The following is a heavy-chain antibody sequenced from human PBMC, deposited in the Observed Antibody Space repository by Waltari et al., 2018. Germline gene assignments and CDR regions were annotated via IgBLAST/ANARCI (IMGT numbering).Heavy chain of an antibody. CDR3: ASFGSHSY. CDR2: THTSGST. D-gene: IGHD3-10*01. J-gene: IGHJ4*02. V-gene: IGHV4-61*02. Sequence: QVQLQESGPGLVKPSQTLSLTCTVPGGSISSALYYWTWTRQPSGKGLEWIGRTHTSGSTYYNPSLKSRLTISVARSRNQFSLKLSSVTAADTAVYYCASFGSHSYWGQGTLVTVSS. CDR1: GGSISSALYY.